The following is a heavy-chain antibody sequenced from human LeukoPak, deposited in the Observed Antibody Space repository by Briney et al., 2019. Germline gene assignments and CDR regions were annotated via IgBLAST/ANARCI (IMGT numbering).Heavy chain of an antibody. CDR2: INSDGSST. V-gene: IGHV3-74*01. J-gene: IGHJ6*03. D-gene: IGHD3-22*01. CDR1: GFTFSSYW. CDR3: ARSGYQPSDYMDV. Sequence: PGGSLRLSCAASGFTFSSYWMHWVRQAPGKGLVWVSRINSDGSSTSYADSVKGRFTISRDNAKNTLYLQMNSLRAEDTAVYYCARSGYQPSDYMDVWGKGTTVTVSS.